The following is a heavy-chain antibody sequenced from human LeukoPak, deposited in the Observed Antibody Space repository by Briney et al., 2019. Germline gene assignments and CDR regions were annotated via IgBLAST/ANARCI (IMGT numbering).Heavy chain of an antibody. CDR1: GGSVSSGSYY. V-gene: IGHV4-61*01. J-gene: IGHJ6*04. CDR2: IYYSGST. Sequence: SETLSLTCTVSGGSVSSGSYYWSWIRQPPGKGLECIGYIYYSGSTNYNPSPKSRVTISIDTSKNQFSLKLTSVTAADTAVYYCARDGQDYGDYDYYYGMDVWGKGTTVTVSS. D-gene: IGHD4-17*01. CDR3: ARDGQDYGDYDYYYGMDV.